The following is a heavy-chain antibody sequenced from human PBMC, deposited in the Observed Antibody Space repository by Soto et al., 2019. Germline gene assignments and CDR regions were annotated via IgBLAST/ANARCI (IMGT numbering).Heavy chain of an antibody. V-gene: IGHV4-34*01. Sequence: PSETLSLTCAVYGGSLSGYYWSWIRQPPGKGLEWIGEINHSGSTNQSPSLKSRVAISVDTSKNQFSLRLKSMTAADTAVYYCARGIPIKDAPDKYYFDSWGQGTLVTVSS. J-gene: IGHJ4*02. CDR3: ARGIPIKDAPDKYYFDS. CDR2: INHSGST. D-gene: IGHD1-20*01. CDR1: GGSLSGYY.